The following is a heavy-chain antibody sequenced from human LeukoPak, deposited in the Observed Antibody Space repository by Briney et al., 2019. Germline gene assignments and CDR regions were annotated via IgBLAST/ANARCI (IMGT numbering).Heavy chain of an antibody. CDR2: TVGGGDGT. CDR3: AKLTTS. D-gene: IGHD4-11*01. Sequence: GGSLRLSCAASGFTFSDHYMSWIRQAPGKGLERVAVTVGGGDGTYYADSVKGRFTISRDNSNNTLYLQMNSLRAEDTAVYYCAKLTTSWGQGTLVTVSS. CDR1: GFTFSDHY. J-gene: IGHJ4*02. V-gene: IGHV3-23*01.